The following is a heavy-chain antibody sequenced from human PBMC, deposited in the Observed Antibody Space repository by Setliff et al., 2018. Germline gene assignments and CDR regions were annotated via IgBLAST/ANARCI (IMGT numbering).Heavy chain of an antibody. V-gene: IGHV1-18*01. CDR3: ARTYCGGDCYPSPFDY. D-gene: IGHD2-21*02. CDR1: GYTFTSYG. Sequence: ASGKVSCKASGYTFTSYGISWVRQAPGQGLEWMGWISAYNGNTNYAQKLQGRVTMTTDTSTSTAYMELRSLRSDDTAVYYCARTYCGGDCYPSPFDYWGQGTLVTVSS. J-gene: IGHJ4*02. CDR2: ISAYNGNT.